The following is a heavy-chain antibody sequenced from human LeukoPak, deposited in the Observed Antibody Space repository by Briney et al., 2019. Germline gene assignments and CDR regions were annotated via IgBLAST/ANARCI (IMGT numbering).Heavy chain of an antibody. CDR3: ARGGGIVATTKNYYYYMDV. D-gene: IGHD5-12*01. CDR1: GYTFSSYG. CDR2: INPNSGGT. V-gene: IGHV1-2*02. J-gene: IGHJ6*03. Sequence: ASVKVSCKASGYTFSSYGITWVRQAPGQGLEWMGWINPNSGGTNYAQKFQGRVTMTRDTSISTAYMELSRLRSDDTAVYYCARGGGIVATTKNYYYYMDVWGKGTTVTISS.